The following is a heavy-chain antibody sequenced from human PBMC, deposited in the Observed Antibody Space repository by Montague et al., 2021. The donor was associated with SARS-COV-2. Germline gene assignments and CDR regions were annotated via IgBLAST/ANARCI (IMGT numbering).Heavy chain of an antibody. Sequence: SETLSLTCTVSDFSIGSGDYWGWIRQPPGKGLEWIGSIYHSGTTYYNPSLQSRLAMSIDTSTNQFSLRLTSVTAAVTAVFFCVREKAGGLRNVFDIWGRGTTVTVSS. CDR2: IYHSGTT. J-gene: IGHJ3*02. V-gene: IGHV4-38-2*02. CDR3: VREKAGGLRNVFDI. CDR1: DFSIGSGDY.